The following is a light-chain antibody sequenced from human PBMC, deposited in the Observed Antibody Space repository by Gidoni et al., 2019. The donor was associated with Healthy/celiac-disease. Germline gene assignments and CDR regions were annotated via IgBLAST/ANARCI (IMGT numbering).Light chain of an antibody. CDR3: QQYGSSLLT. CDR1: QSVSSSY. CDR2: GAS. Sequence: EIVLTQSPCTLSLSPGERATLSCRASQSVSSSYLAWYQQQPGQAPRLLIYGASSRATGIPDRFSGSGSGTDFTLTISRLEPEDFAVYYCQQYGSSLLTFGGGTKVEIK. V-gene: IGKV3-20*01. J-gene: IGKJ4*01.